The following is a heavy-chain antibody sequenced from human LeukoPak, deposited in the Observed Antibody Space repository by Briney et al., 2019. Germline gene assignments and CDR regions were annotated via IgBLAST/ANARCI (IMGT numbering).Heavy chain of an antibody. CDR2: INPAGTIT. Sequence: ASVKVSCKASGFTFSSYWMHWVLQAPGQGLEWLGLINPAGTITVFARKFQGRATVTRDTSASTVYMELNTLTSEDTAVYYCVREDNTPYKNFDHWGQGTLVTVSS. J-gene: IGHJ4*02. D-gene: IGHD1-1*01. CDR1: GFTFSSYW. V-gene: IGHV1-46*01. CDR3: VREDNTPYKNFDH.